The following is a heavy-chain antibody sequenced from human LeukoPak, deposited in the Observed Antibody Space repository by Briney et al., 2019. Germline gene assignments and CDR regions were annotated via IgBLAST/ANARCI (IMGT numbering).Heavy chain of an antibody. J-gene: IGHJ4*02. CDR2: ISYDGSNK. CDR3: ARGRYFRGAFDY. V-gene: IGHV3-30-3*01. CDR1: GFTFSSYA. D-gene: IGHD3-10*01. Sequence: GGSLRLPCAASGFTFSSYAMHWVRQAPGKGLEWVAVISYDGSNKYYADSVKGRFTISRGNSKNTLYLQMNSLRAEDTAVYYCARGRYFRGAFDYWGQGTLVTVSS.